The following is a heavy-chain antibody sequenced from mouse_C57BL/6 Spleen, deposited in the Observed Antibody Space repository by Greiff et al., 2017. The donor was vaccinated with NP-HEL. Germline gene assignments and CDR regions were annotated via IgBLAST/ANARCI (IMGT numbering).Heavy chain of an antibody. V-gene: IGHV1-82*01. CDR2: IYPGDGDT. D-gene: IGHD3-2*02. CDR3: ASDSSGYVDY. Sequence: VKLMESGPELVKPGASVKISCKASGYAFSSSWMNWVKQRPGKGLEWIGRIYPGDGDTNYNGKFKGKATLTADKSSSTAYMQLSSLTSEDSAVYFCASDSSGYVDYWGQGTTLTVSS. J-gene: IGHJ2*01. CDR1: GYAFSSSW.